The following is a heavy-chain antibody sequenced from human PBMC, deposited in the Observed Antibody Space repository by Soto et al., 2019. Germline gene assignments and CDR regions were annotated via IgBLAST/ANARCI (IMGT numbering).Heavy chain of an antibody. CDR1: GYTFTSYD. CDR2: MNPNSGNT. V-gene: IGHV1-8*01. J-gene: IGHJ6*02. CDR3: AREKTSYGMDV. Sequence: QVQLVQSGAEVKKPGASVKVSCKASGYTFTSYDINWVRQATGQGLEWLGWMNPNSGNTGYAQKFQGSVNMTRKTFMRTVWMEVSSLRSDDTAVYYCAREKTSYGMDVWGQWTTVTVSS.